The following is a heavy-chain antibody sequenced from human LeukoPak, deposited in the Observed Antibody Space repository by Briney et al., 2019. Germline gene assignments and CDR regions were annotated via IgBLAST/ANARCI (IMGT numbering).Heavy chain of an antibody. CDR3: ARVVVAATNWFDP. D-gene: IGHD2-15*01. Sequence: GGSLRLSCAASGFTFSDYYMRWIRQAPGKGLEWVSYISSSGSTIYYADSVKGRFTISRDNAKNSLYLQMNSLRAEDTAVYYCARVVVAATNWFDPWGQGTLVTVFS. CDR1: GFTFSDYY. J-gene: IGHJ5*02. V-gene: IGHV3-11*01. CDR2: ISSSGSTI.